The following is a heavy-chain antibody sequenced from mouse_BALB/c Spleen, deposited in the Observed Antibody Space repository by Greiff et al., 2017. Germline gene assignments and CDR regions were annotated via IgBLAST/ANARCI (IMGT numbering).Heavy chain of an antibody. CDR1: GFNIKDYY. Sequence: EVQRVESGAELVRPGALVKLSCKASGFNIKDYYMHWVKQRPEQGLEWIGWIDPENGNTIYDPKFQGKASITADTSSNTAYLQLSSLTSEDTAVYYCARGPFAYWGQGTLVTVSA. V-gene: IGHV14-1*02. J-gene: IGHJ3*01. CDR2: IDPENGNT. CDR3: ARGPFAY.